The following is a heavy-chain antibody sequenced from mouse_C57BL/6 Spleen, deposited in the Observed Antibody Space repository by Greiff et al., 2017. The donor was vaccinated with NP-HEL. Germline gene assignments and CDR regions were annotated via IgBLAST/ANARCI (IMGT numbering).Heavy chain of an antibody. CDR2: IYPRDGST. Sequence: VKLQQSGPELVKPGASVKLSCKASGYTFTSYDINWVKQRPGQGLEWIGWIYPRDGSTKYNEKFKGKATLTVDTSASKAYMELHSLTSEDSAVYFCASNYGISPDYWGQGTTLTVSS. J-gene: IGHJ2*01. CDR1: GYTFTSYD. D-gene: IGHD1-1*01. V-gene: IGHV1-85*01. CDR3: ASNYGISPDY.